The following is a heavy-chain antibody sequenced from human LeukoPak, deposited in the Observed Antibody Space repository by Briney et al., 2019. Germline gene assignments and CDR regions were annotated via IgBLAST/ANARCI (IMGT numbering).Heavy chain of an antibody. CDR2: FDPEDGET. Sequence: GASVKVSCKVSGYTLTELSMHWVRQAPGKGLEWMGGFDPEDGETIYAQKFQGRVTMTTDTSTSTAYMELRSLRSDDTAVYYCARGYQVGFGELRGNDAFDIWGQGTMVTVSS. CDR3: ARGYQVGFGELRGNDAFDI. J-gene: IGHJ3*02. D-gene: IGHD3-10*01. V-gene: IGHV1-24*01. CDR1: GYTLTELS.